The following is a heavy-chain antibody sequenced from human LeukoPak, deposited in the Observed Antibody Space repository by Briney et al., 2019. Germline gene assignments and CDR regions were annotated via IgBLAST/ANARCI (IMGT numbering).Heavy chain of an antibody. Sequence: AASVKVSCKAYGYTFTGYYMHWVRQAPGQGLEWMGWINPNSGGTNYAQKFQGRVTMTRDTSISTAYMELSRLRSDATAVYYCAREKQWLVPDAFDIWGQGTMVTVSS. CDR1: GYTFTGYY. D-gene: IGHD6-19*01. J-gene: IGHJ3*02. V-gene: IGHV1-2*02. CDR2: INPNSGGT. CDR3: AREKQWLVPDAFDI.